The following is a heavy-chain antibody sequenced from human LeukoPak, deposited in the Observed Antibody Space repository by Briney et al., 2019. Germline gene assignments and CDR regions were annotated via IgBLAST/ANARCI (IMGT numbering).Heavy chain of an antibody. CDR1: GFTFSSYA. CDR3: ASPQQLVSYAEYFQH. Sequence: GGSLRLSCAASGFTFSSYAMHWVRQAPGKGLEWVAVISYDGSNKYYADSVKGRFTISRDNSKNTLYLQMNSLRAEDTAVYYCASPQQLVSYAEYFQHWGQGTLVTVSS. V-gene: IGHV3-30-3*01. J-gene: IGHJ1*01. D-gene: IGHD6-13*01. CDR2: ISYDGSNK.